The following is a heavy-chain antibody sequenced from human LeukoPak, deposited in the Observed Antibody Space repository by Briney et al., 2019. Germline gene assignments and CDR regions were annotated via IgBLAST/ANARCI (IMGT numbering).Heavy chain of an antibody. CDR3: VRDRGTYRPIDY. CDR2: ISYTGTYI. Sequence: GGSLRLSCAASAFSLNAYNMNWVRQAPGKGLEWVSSISYTGTYIYYADSVKGRFTISRDNAQNSLYLQMNSLRAEDTAIYYCVRDRGTYRPIDYWGQGPLATVSS. J-gene: IGHJ4*02. D-gene: IGHD1-26*01. CDR1: AFSLNAYN. V-gene: IGHV3-21*04.